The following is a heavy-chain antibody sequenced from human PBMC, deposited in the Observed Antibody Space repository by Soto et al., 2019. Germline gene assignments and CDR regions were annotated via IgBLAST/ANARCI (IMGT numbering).Heavy chain of an antibody. CDR3: ARVRIEAKDILNFDY. CDR2: IYHSGST. V-gene: IGHV4-30-2*01. CDR1: GGSISSGGYS. Sequence: QLQLQESGSGLVKPSQTLSLTCAVSGGSISSGGYSWSWIRQPPGKGLEWIGYIYHSGSTYYNPSLKSRVTISVDRSKNKFSLTLSSVTAADTAVYYCARVRIEAKDILNFDYWGQGTLVTVSS. D-gene: IGHD2-15*01. J-gene: IGHJ4*02.